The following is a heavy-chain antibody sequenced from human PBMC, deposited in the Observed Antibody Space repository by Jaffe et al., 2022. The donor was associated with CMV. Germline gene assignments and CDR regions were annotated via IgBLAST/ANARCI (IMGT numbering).Heavy chain of an antibody. CDR1: GFTFSSYG. Sequence: QVQLVESGGGVVQPGRSLRLSCAASGFTFSSYGMHWVRQAPGKGLEWVAVISYDGSNKYYADSVKGRFTISRDNSKNTLYLQMNSLRAEDTAVYYCAKDSGRELLYDFDYWGQGTLVTVSS. J-gene: IGHJ4*02. CDR3: AKDSGRELLYDFDY. D-gene: IGHD1-26*01. V-gene: IGHV3-30*18. CDR2: ISYDGSNK.